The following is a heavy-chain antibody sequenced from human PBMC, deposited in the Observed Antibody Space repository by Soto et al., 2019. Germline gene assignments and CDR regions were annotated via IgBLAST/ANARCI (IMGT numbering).Heavy chain of an antibody. CDR2: ISYDGSNK. CDR1: GCTFSAYG. CDR3: AKEGFLPPNLEY. Sequence: FCPSSGCTFSAYGMRWVRQAPGKGLEWVAVISYDGSNKYYSDSVKGRFTISRDNSKNTLYLQMNSLRAEDTAVYYCAKEGFLPPNLEYWAQGTLLTV. J-gene: IGHJ4*02. V-gene: IGHV3-30*18. D-gene: IGHD3-10*01.